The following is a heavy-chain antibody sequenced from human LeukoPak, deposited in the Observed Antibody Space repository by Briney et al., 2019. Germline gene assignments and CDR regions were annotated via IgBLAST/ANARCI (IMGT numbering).Heavy chain of an antibody. J-gene: IGHJ4*02. Sequence: AGTLSLTCAASGFTISNACLSWLRQAPGKEREWGIRTNSKTDSGTTDYAAPVKSTFTISRDDSKNTLCLQMNSLKTEDTAVYYCPTWGEPSHEYWGPGTLVTGSS. CDR2: TNSKTDSGTT. CDR1: GFTISNAC. V-gene: IGHV3-15*01. CDR3: PTWGEPSHEY. D-gene: IGHD3-16*01.